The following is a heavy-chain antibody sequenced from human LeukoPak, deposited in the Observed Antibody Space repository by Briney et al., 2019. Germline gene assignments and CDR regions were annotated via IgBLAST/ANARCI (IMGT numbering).Heavy chain of an antibody. CDR3: ARFATSTVTTFTYYYYGMDV. Sequence: PGGSLRLSCAASGFTFSDYYMSWIRQAPGKGLEWVSYISRNGSTIYYADSVKGRFTISRDNAKNSLYLQMNSLRAEDTAVYYCARFATSTVTTFTYYYYGMDVWGQGTTVTVSS. CDR2: ISRNGSTI. J-gene: IGHJ6*02. V-gene: IGHV3-11*01. CDR1: GFTFSDYY. D-gene: IGHD4-17*01.